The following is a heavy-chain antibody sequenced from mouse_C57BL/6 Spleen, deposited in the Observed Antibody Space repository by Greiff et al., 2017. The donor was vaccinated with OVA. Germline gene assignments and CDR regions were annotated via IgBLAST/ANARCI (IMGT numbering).Heavy chain of an antibody. CDR1: GYTFTSYW. V-gene: IGHV1-50*01. CDR3: AREGVYYGNYAEV. Sequence: QVQLQQPGAELVKPGASVKLSCKASGYTFTSYWMQWVKQRPGQGLEWIGEIDPSDSYTNYNQKFKGKATLTVDTSSSTAYMQLSSLTSEDSAVYYCAREGVYYGNYAEVWGTGTTVTVSS. D-gene: IGHD2-1*01. CDR2: IDPSDSYT. J-gene: IGHJ1*03.